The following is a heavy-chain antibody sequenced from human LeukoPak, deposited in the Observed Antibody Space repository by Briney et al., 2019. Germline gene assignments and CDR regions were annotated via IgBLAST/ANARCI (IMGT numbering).Heavy chain of an antibody. CDR2: IWYDGSNK. V-gene: IGHV3-33*01. Sequence: GGSLRLSCAASGFTFSGYGMHWVRQAQGKGLEWVAVIWYDGSNKYYADSVKGRFTISRDNSKNTLYLQMNSLRAEDTVVYYCARDRSWWWGQGTLVTASS. CDR1: GFTFSGYG. J-gene: IGHJ1*01. D-gene: IGHD2-15*01. CDR3: ARDRSWW.